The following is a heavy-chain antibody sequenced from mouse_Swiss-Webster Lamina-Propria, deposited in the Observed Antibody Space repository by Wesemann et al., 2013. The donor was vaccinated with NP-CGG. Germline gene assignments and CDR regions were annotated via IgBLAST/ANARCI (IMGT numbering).Heavy chain of an antibody. CDR3: ARGLYDGYYGGYAMDY. V-gene: IGHV5-15*01. Sequence: EVKLVESGGGLVQPGGSRKLSCAASGFTFSDYGMAWVRQAPGKGPEWVAFISNLAYSIYYADTVTGRFTISRDNARNILYLQMSSLRSEDTAMYYCARGLYDGYYGGYAMDYWGQGTSVTVSS. D-gene: IGHD2-3*01. CDR1: GFTFSDYG. CDR2: ISNLAYSI. J-gene: IGHJ4*01.